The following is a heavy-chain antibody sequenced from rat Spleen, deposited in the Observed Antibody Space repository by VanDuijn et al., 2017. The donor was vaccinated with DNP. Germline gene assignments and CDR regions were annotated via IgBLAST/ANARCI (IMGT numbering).Heavy chain of an antibody. CDR3: TKDLQWYSMDA. D-gene: IGHD1-1*01. CDR1: GFTFNTYW. V-gene: IGHV5-58*01. Sequence: EVQLVESGGGLVQPGGSMKLSCVASGFTFNTYWMFWIRQTPGKGLEWVASINPDGSNTYCQDSVKGRFTISRDNAENTVFLEMNSLRSEDTATYYCTKDLQWYSMDAWGQGASVTVSS. CDR2: INPDGSNT. J-gene: IGHJ4*01.